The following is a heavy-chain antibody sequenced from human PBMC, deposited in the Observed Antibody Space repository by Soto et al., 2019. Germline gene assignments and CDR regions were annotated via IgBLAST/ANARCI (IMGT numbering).Heavy chain of an antibody. CDR3: ASPYGSGSYNY. V-gene: IGHV3-33*01. Sequence: QVQLVESGGGVVQPGRSLRLSCAASGFTFSSYGMHWVRQAPGKGLEWVAVIWYDGSNKYYADSVKGRFTISRDNSENWLYLQMNSLRAEDTAVYYCASPYGSGSYNYWGQGTLVTVSS. CDR2: IWYDGSNK. J-gene: IGHJ4*02. D-gene: IGHD3-10*01. CDR1: GFTFSSYG.